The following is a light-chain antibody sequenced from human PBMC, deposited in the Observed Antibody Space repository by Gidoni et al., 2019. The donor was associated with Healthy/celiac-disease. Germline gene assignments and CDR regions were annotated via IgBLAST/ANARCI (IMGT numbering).Light chain of an antibody. CDR2: GKH. Sequence: SSELTQDPAGSVALGQTVRITCQGDSLRSDYASWYQQKPGQAPVLVIYGKHNRPSGIPDRVSGSSSGNTASLTLTGAQAEDEADYYCNSRDSSGNHVVFGGGTKLTVL. J-gene: IGLJ2*01. CDR1: SLRSDY. V-gene: IGLV3-19*01. CDR3: NSRDSSGNHVV.